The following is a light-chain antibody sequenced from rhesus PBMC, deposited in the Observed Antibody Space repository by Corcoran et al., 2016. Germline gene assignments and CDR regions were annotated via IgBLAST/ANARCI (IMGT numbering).Light chain of an antibody. J-gene: IGKJ2*01. CDR3: QHYTTSPPCS. V-gene: IGKV3-53*01. Sequence: QVILTQSPAILSLSPGERATLSCRASQSVGSNLAWYQQKPGQAPRLPIYGASSRAIGIPDRCSGSGSGTEFTLTISSLEPEDFAMYSCQHYTTSPPCSFGQGAKVEIK. CDR1: QSVGSN. CDR2: GAS.